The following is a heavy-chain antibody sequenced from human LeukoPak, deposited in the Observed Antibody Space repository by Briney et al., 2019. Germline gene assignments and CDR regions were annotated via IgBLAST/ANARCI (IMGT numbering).Heavy chain of an antibody. J-gene: IGHJ6*03. CDR1: GYSISSGYY. V-gene: IGHV4-38-2*02. D-gene: IGHD6-6*01. CDR2: IYHSGST. CDR3: ARGIAARRGFYYYYYMDV. Sequence: SETLSLTCTVSGYSISSGYYWGWIRQPPGKGLEWIGSIYHSGSTYYNPSLKSRVTISVDTSKNQFSLKLSSVTAADTAVYYCARGIAARRGFYYYYYMDVWGKGTTVTVSS.